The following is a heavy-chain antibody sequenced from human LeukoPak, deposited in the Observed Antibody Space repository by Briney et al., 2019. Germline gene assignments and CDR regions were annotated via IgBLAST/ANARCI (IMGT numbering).Heavy chain of an antibody. CDR1: GFTFTSYG. CDR2: IRAYNGNT. Sequence: GGSLRLSCAASGFTFTSYGISWVRQAPGQGLEWMGWIRAYNGNTNYAQKLQGRVTMTTDTSTSTAYMELRSLRSDDTAVYYCAREDGDYDGRYFDYWGQGTLVTVSS. CDR3: AREDGDYDGRYFDY. J-gene: IGHJ4*02. D-gene: IGHD4-17*01. V-gene: IGHV1-18*01.